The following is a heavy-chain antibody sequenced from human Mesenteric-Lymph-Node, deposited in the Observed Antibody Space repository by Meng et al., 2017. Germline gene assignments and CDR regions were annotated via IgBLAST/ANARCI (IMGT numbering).Heavy chain of an antibody. Sequence: SETLSLTCAVSGGSISSSNWWSWVRQPPGKGLEWIGEISHSGNTNYNPSLKSRVTISVDKSKNQFSLKLSSVTAADTAVYYCARDRDIVLMVYAPPQDWYFDLWGRGTLVTVSS. CDR3: ARDRDIVLMVYAPPQDWYFDL. D-gene: IGHD2-8*01. J-gene: IGHJ2*01. CDR2: ISHSGNT. CDR1: GGSISSSNW. V-gene: IGHV4-4*02.